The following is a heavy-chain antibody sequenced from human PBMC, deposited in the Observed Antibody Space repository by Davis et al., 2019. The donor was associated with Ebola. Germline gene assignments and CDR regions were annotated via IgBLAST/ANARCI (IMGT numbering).Heavy chain of an antibody. CDR1: GGSFSAYY. D-gene: IGHD2-15*01. J-gene: IGHJ5*02. CDR3: ARSAHRYCSGGSCYLSWFDP. CDR2: IYYSGST. Sequence: SETLSLTCAVYGGSFSAYYWSWIRQHPGKGLEWIGYIYYSGSTYYNPSLKSRVTISVDTSKNQFSLKLSSVTAADTAVYYCARSAHRYCSGGSCYLSWFDPWGQGTLVTVSS. V-gene: IGHV4-31*11.